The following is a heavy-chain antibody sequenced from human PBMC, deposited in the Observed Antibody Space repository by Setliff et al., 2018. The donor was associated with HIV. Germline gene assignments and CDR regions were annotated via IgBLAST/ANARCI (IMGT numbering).Heavy chain of an antibody. Sequence: GESLKISCAASGFTFSYRWMTWVRQAPGKGLEWVANIKGDGSEKYYVDSVKGRFTISRDNAKNSLYLQMNSLRVEDTAVYYCAKLYCGGACYSADWDYLDSWGQGTLVTVSS. V-gene: IGHV3-7*03. CDR2: IKGDGSEK. J-gene: IGHJ4*02. CDR3: AKLYCGGACYSADWDYLDS. D-gene: IGHD2-21*02. CDR1: GFTFSYRW.